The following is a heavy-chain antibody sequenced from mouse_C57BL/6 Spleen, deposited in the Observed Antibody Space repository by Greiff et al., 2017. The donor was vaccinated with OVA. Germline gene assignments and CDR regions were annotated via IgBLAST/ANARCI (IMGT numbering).Heavy chain of an antibody. V-gene: IGHV3-6*01. CDR3: ARNWDGWYFDV. CDR1: GYSITSGYY. CDR2: ISYDGSN. Sequence: EVHLVESGPGLVKPSQSLSLTCSVTGYSITSGYYWNWIRQFPGNKLEWMGYISYDGSNNYNPSLKNRISITRDTSKNQFFLKLNSVTTEDTATYYCARNWDGWYFDVWGTGTTVTVSS. D-gene: IGHD4-1*01. J-gene: IGHJ1*03.